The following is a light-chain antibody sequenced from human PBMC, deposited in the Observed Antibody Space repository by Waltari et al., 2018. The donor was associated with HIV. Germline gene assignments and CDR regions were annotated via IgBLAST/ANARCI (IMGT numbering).Light chain of an antibody. Sequence: IQMTQSPSSLSASVGDRVTITCRASQAIGNSLAWYQQRPGKVPQLLIYAASTLQSGVPSLFSGFGSGTNFTLAIASFQPEDVATYFCQKYNNAPRTFGQGTKVEI. V-gene: IGKV1-27*01. CDR2: AAS. CDR1: QAIGNS. J-gene: IGKJ1*01. CDR3: QKYNNAPRT.